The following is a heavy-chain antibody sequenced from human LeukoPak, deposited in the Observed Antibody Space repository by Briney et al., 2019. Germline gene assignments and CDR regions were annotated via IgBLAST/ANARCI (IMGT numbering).Heavy chain of an antibody. Sequence: PGGSLRLSCAASGFTFSSYAMSWVRQAPGKGLEWVSAISGSGGSTYYADSVKGRFTISRNNSKNTLYLQMNSLRAEDTAVYYCAKDVYSGSSFDYWGQGTLVTVSS. D-gene: IGHD1-26*01. V-gene: IGHV3-23*01. CDR2: ISGSGGST. CDR3: AKDVYSGSSFDY. J-gene: IGHJ4*02. CDR1: GFTFSSYA.